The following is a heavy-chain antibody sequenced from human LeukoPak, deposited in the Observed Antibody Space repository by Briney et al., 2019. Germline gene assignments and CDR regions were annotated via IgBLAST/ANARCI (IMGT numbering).Heavy chain of an antibody. Sequence: GESLKISCKGSGYSFTSYWIGWVRQMPGKGLEWMGIIYPGDSDTRYSPSFQGQVTISADKSISTAYLQWSSLKASDTAMYYCARKQPTWRSYDIAFDIWGQGTMVTVTS. CDR1: GYSFTSYW. CDR2: IYPGDSDT. D-gene: IGHD3-16*01. J-gene: IGHJ3*02. V-gene: IGHV5-51*01. CDR3: ARKQPTWRSYDIAFDI.